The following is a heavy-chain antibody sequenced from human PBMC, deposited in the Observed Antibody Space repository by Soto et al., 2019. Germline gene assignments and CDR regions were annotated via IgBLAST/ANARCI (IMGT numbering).Heavy chain of an antibody. J-gene: IGHJ4*02. V-gene: IGHV3-7*03. Sequence: PGGSLRLSCFASGFTFSSYWITWVRQTPGKGLECVANIRQDGSEKYYAASVKGRFTISRDNTKNTLYLQMDSLTAEDTAVYYCAKGSEFSNSYTLDFDFWGQGALVTVS. CDR1: GFTFSSYW. D-gene: IGHD6-6*01. CDR2: IRQDGSEK. CDR3: AKGSEFSNSYTLDFDF.